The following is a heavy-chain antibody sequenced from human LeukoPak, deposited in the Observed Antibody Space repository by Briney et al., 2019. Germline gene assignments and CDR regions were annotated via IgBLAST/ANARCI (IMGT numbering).Heavy chain of an antibody. CDR3: ARHCSSTSCQSAFDI. V-gene: IGHV5-51*01. Sequence: GESLKISCKGSGYSFTSCWIGWVRQMPGKGLEWMGIIYPGDSDTRYSPSFRGQVTISADKSISTAYLQWSSLKASDTAMYYCARHCSSTSCQSAFDIWGQGTKVTVSS. J-gene: IGHJ3*02. D-gene: IGHD2-2*01. CDR2: IYPGDSDT. CDR1: GYSFTSCW.